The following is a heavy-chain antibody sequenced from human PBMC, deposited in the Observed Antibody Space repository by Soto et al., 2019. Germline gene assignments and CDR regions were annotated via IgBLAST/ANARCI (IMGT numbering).Heavy chain of an antibody. CDR3: ARHLGSYYDSSGLPYYYYGMDV. Sequence: QVQLQESGPGLVKPSETLSLTCTVSGGSISSYYWSWIRQPPGKGLEWIGYIYYSGSTNYNPSLKSRVTIPVDTSKNQFSLKLSSVTAADTAVYYCARHLGSYYDSSGLPYYYYGMDVWGQGTTVTVSS. CDR2: IYYSGST. V-gene: IGHV4-59*08. D-gene: IGHD3-22*01. J-gene: IGHJ6*02. CDR1: GGSISSYY.